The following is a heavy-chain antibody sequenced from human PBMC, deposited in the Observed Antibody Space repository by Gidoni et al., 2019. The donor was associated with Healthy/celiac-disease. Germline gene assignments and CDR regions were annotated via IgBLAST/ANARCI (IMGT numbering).Heavy chain of an antibody. CDR1: GGTFSSYA. Sequence: QVQLVQSGAEVKKPGSSVKVSCKASGGTFSSYALSWVRQAPGQGLEWMGRIIPILGIANYAQKFQGRVTITADKSTSTAYMELSSLRSEDTAVYYCARDGRYFDWLLPDYWGQGTLVTVSS. J-gene: IGHJ4*02. CDR3: ARDGRYFDWLLPDY. CDR2: IIPILGIA. V-gene: IGHV1-69*04. D-gene: IGHD3-9*01.